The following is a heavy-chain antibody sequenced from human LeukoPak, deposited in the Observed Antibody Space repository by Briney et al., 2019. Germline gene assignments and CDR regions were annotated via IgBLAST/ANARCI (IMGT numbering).Heavy chain of an antibody. Sequence: SETLSLTCAVYGGSFSGYYWSWIRQPPGKGLEWIGEINHSGSTNYNPSLKSRVTISVDTSKNQFSLKLSSVTAADTAVYYCARANYYYYNMDVWGKGTTVTVSS. CDR1: GGSFSGYY. CDR2: INHSGST. J-gene: IGHJ6*03. CDR3: ARANYYYYNMDV. V-gene: IGHV4-34*01.